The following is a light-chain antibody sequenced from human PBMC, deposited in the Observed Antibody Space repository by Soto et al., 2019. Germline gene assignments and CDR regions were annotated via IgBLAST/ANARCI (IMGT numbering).Light chain of an antibody. CDR1: QSVSSY. CDR3: QQRSNWPPLT. Sequence: EIVLTQSPATLSLSPGERATLSCRASQSVSSYLAWYQQKPGQAPRLLIYDVSNRSTGIPARFSGSGSGTDFTLTNSSPEPEDFAVYYWQQRSNWPPLTFGQGNKLEIK. V-gene: IGKV3-11*01. J-gene: IGKJ2*01. CDR2: DVS.